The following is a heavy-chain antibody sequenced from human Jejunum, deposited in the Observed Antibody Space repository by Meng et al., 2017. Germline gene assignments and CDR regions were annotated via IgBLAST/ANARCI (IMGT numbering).Heavy chain of an antibody. CDR1: GGSVSSGSYY. V-gene: IGHV4-61*01. CDR3: ARVDSSSGPFDY. Sequence: GSLRLSCTVSGGSVSSGSYYWSWIRQPPGKGLEWIGYIHYSGSTNYNPSLNSRVTISVDTSKNQFSLKVSSVTAADTAVYYCARVDSSSGPFDYWGQGTLVTVSS. CDR2: IHYSGST. J-gene: IGHJ4*02. D-gene: IGHD6-6*01.